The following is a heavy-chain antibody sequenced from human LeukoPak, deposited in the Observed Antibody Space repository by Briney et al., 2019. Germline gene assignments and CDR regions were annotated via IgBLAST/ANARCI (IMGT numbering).Heavy chain of an antibody. J-gene: IGHJ4*02. CDR1: GFTFSSYA. V-gene: IGHV3-7*03. CDR3: ARFPRDPWRFDY. D-gene: IGHD5-12*01. Sequence: GGSLRPSCAASGFTFSSYAMHWVRQAPGKGLEWVANIKEDGSESYYVDSVKGRFTISRDNTKNSLYLQMNSLRAEDTAVYYCARFPRDPWRFDYWGQGTLVTVSS. CDR2: IKEDGSES.